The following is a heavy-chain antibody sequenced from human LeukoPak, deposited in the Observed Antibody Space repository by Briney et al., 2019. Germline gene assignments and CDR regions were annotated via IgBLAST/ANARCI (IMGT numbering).Heavy chain of an antibody. D-gene: IGHD6-19*01. J-gene: IGHJ4*02. CDR1: GGSISSYY. Sequence: PSETLSLTCTVSGGSISSYYWSWIRQPPGKGLEWIGYIYYSGSTNYNPSLKSRVTISVDTSKNQFSLKLSSVTAADTAVYYCARATYSSGWDYRGQGTLVTVSS. CDR2: IYYSGST. CDR3: ARATYSSGWDY. V-gene: IGHV4-59*01.